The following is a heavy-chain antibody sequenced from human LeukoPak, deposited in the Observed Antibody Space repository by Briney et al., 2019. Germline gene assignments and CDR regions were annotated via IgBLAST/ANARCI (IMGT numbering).Heavy chain of an antibody. V-gene: IGHV3-23*01. CDR3: AKDRAGYSYAREAFDI. CDR2: ISGSGGST. CDR1: GFTFSSYA. Sequence: PGGSLRLSCAASGFTFSSYAMSWVRQAPGKGLEWVSAISGSGGSTYYADSVKGRFTISRDNSKNTLYLQMNSLRAEDTAVYYCAKDRAGYSYAREAFDIWGQGTMVTVSS. J-gene: IGHJ3*02. D-gene: IGHD5-18*01.